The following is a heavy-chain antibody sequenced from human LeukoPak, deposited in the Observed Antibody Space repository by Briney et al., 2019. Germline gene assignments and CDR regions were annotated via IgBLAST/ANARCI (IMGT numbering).Heavy chain of an antibody. CDR2: INPHSGGT. V-gene: IGHV1-2*02. D-gene: IGHD3-16*02. Sequence: ASVRVSCKASGYTFTGYYIHGVRQAPGQGLEGMGWINPHSGGTNYAQTFQGRVTITRDSSISTAYMDVSRLRSRDTAVFYLPRRLDYVWGSYRYTPPDYWGQGTLVTVSS. CDR3: PRRLDYVWGSYRYTPPDY. J-gene: IGHJ4*02. CDR1: GYTFTGYY.